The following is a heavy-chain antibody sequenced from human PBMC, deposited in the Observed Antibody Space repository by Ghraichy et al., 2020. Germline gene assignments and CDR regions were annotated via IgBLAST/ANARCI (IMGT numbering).Heavy chain of an antibody. CDR3: TTDLRYSSGWPNWYFDI. J-gene: IGHJ2*01. CDR1: GFTFSNAW. Sequence: GESLNISCAASGFTFSNAWMNWVRQAPGKGLEWVGRIKDKTDGGTTDYAAPVRGRFTISRDDSKNTLYLQMNSLKTEDTAVYYCTTDLRYSSGWPNWYFDIWGRGTLVTVSS. V-gene: IGHV3-15*01. D-gene: IGHD6-19*01. CDR2: IKDKTDGGTT.